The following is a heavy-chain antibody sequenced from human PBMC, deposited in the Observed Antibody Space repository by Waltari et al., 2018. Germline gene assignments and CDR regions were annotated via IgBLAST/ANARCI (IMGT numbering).Heavy chain of an antibody. V-gene: IGHV1-2*06. Sequence: QVELVQSGAEVRKPGASVKVSCKASGYSLTSYYMHWVRQAPGLGLEWMGRINPNSGDTNSAPKFQGRVTLTRETSVNTAFLELRSLTSDDTAVYFCARESAFSTSWYPGFDPWGQGTLVTVAS. D-gene: IGHD2-2*01. CDR1: GYSLTSYY. CDR3: ARESAFSTSWYPGFDP. J-gene: IGHJ5*02. CDR2: INPNSGDT.